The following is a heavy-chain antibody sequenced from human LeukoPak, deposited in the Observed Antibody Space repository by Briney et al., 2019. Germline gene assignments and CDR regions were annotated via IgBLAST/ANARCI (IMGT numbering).Heavy chain of an antibody. J-gene: IGHJ4*02. V-gene: IGHV1-2*02. D-gene: IGHD1-1*01. CDR2: INPNGGTT. CDR3: ARTSDYYNYYFDY. CDR1: GYRFTDYY. Sequence: ASLKVSCKASGYRFTDYYVHSVRQAPGQGLEWMAWINPNGGTTNYAQKCQDRVTVITDTSISTAYMELSNLRSDDTAVYFCARTSDYYNYYFDYWGQGTAVTVSS.